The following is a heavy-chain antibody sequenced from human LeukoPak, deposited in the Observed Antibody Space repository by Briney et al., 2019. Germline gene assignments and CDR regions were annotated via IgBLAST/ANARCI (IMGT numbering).Heavy chain of an antibody. CDR2: INHSGST. J-gene: IGHJ6*03. V-gene: IGHV4-34*01. CDR3: ARRAARLYQYTYYYYYMDV. CDR1: GGSFSVYH. D-gene: IGHD6-6*01. Sequence: SETLSLTCAVYGGSFSVYHWSWIRQPPGKGLEWIGEINHSGSTNYIPSLKSRVTISIDTSKNQFSPKLSSVTAADTAVYYCARRAARLYQYTYYYYYMDVWGKGTTVTVSS.